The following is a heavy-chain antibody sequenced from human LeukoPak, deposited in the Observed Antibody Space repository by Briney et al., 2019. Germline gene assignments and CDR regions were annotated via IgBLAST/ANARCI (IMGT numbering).Heavy chain of an antibody. J-gene: IGHJ4*02. CDR2: INPSGGST. Sequence: GASVTVSCKASGYTFTSYYMHWVRQAPGQGLEWMGIINPSGGSTSYVQKFQGRVTMTRDTSTSTVYMELSSLRCENTEGYYCARARVGVVVLAASRDTAIVSAFDYWGQGTLVTVSS. CDR3: ARARVGVVVLAASRDTAIVSAFDY. CDR1: GYTFTSYY. D-gene: IGHD2-2*01. V-gene: IGHV1-46*01.